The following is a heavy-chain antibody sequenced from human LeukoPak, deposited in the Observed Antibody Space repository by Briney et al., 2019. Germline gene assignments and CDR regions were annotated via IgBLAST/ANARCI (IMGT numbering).Heavy chain of an antibody. Sequence: YWIGWVRQMPGKGLEWMGIIYYSGSTYYNPSLKSRVTISVDTSKNQFSLKLSSVTAADTAVYYCARAQIIQLWLGIVVITLFDYWGQGTLVTVSS. CDR1: Y. CDR3: ARAQIIQLWLGIVVITLFDY. V-gene: IGHV4-31*02. D-gene: IGHD5-18*01. CDR2: IYYSGST. J-gene: IGHJ4*02.